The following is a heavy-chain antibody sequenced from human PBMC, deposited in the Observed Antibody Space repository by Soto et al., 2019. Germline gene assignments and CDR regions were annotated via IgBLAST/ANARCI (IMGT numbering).Heavy chain of an antibody. D-gene: IGHD4-4*01. CDR2: IYHSGST. V-gene: IGHV4-30-2*01. CDR1: GGSISSGGYS. Sequence: SETLSLTCAVSGGSISSGGYSWSWIRQPPGKGLEWIGYIYHSGSTYYNPSLKSRVTISVDRSKNQFSLKLSSVTAADTAVYYCARRPTTVTTSWSDPWGQGTLVTVSS. J-gene: IGHJ5*02. CDR3: ARRPTTVTTSWSDP.